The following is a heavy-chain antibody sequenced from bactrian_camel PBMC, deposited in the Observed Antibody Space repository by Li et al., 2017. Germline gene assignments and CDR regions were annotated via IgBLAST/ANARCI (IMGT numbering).Heavy chain of an antibody. V-gene: IGHV3-3*01. CDR2: IFTGNGGQ. Sequence: GSVQAGGPLNLSCVFTGLTENWSCTGWFRQAPEHEREGVATIFTGNGGQYYHNSSPGRFTISRDNAKRTVFLQMNSLKPEDTAVYYCAAGPYLTLQQLSEYTYWGQGTQVTVS. D-gene: IGHD2*01. CDR1: GLTENWSC. J-gene: IGHJ4*01. CDR3: AAGPYLTLQQLSEYTY.